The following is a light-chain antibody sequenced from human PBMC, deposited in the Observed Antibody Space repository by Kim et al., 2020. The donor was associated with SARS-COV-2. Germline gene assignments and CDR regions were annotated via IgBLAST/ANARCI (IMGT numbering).Light chain of an antibody. CDR1: SSDVGSSNH. CDR2: EVS. J-gene: IGLJ1*01. V-gene: IGLV2-23*02. CDR3: LSYTSRITFI. Sequence: GQSITISCTGTSSDVGSSNHVSWYQQHPGKAPKRVIYEVSKRPSGVSSRFSASKSDNTASLTISGLQAEDEADYYCLSYTSRITFIFGTGTKVTVL.